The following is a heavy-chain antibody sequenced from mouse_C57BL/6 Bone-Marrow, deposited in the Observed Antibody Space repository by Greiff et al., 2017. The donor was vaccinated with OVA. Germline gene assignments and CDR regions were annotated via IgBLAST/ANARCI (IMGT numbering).Heavy chain of an antibody. V-gene: IGHV5-16*01. D-gene: IGHD2-4*01. J-gene: IGHJ2*01. CDR1: GFTFSDYY. Sequence: EVHLVESEGGLVQPGSSMKLSCTASGFTFSDYYMAWVRQVPEKGLEWVANINYDGSSTYYLDSLKSRFIISRDNAKNILYLQMSSLKSEDTATYYCARESALSMRLRRGYYFDYWGQGTTLTVSS. CDR2: INYDGSST. CDR3: ARESALSMRLRRGYYFDY.